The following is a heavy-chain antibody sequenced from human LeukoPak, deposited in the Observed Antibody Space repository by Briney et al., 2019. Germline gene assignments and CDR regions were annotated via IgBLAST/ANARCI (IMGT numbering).Heavy chain of an antibody. V-gene: IGHV4-59*08. J-gene: IGHJ2*01. Sequence: SETLSLTCTVSAGSINSHYWTWIRQPPGKGLEWIGYIYYNGATSYNSSLKSRVTISVDTSKNQFSLKLSSVTAADTAVYYCARQGGGFWYFDLWGRGTLVTVSS. CDR2: IYYNGAT. D-gene: IGHD6-25*01. CDR1: AGSINSHY. CDR3: ARQGGGFWYFDL.